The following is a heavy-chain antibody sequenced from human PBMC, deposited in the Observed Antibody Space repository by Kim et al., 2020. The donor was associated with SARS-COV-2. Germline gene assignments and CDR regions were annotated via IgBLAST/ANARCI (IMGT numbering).Heavy chain of an antibody. D-gene: IGHD1-1*01. V-gene: IGHV1-69*04. CDR1: GGTFSSFG. CDR2: IIPMVGVV. J-gene: IGHJ3*02. CDR3: ARDTDNSRAFDI. Sequence: SVKVSCKASGGTFSSFGFSWIRQAPGQGLQWMARIIPMVGVVNYAQKIQDRVTITADKSTNTVYMEMSSLRSEDTAVYYCARDTDNSRAFDIWGQGTMVTVSS.